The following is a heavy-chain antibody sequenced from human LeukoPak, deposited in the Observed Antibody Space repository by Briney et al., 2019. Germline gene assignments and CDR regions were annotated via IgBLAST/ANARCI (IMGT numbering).Heavy chain of an antibody. V-gene: IGHV4-59*08. CDR3: ARLAPVAHSGDYLGYFDY. J-gene: IGHJ4*02. CDR1: GGSMTNYY. Sequence: SETLSLTCTVPGGSMTNYYWTWVRQYPGKGLKWFGYVYYTGSVNYNPSLKSRVTILVDSSKTHFSLNLTSVTAADTAVYYCARLAPVAHSGDYLGYFDYWGQGVLVTVSS. CDR2: VYYTGSV. D-gene: IGHD4-17*01.